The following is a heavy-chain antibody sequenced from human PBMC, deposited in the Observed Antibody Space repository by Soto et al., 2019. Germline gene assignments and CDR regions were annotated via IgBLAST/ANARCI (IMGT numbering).Heavy chain of an antibody. CDR1: GFTFSSYA. D-gene: IGHD1-26*01. CDR3: AKNQGVELVPLATVDWFDP. Sequence: GGSLRLSCAASGFTFSSYAMSWARQAPGKGLEWVSAISGSGGSTYYADSVKGRFTISRDNSKNTLYLQMNSLRAEDTAVYHCAKNQGVELVPLATVDWFDPWGQGSVVTVSS. J-gene: IGHJ5*02. V-gene: IGHV3-23*01. CDR2: ISGSGGST.